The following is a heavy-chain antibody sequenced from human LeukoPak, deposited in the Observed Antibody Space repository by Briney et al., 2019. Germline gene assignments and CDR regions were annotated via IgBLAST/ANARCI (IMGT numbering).Heavy chain of an antibody. CDR1: GGSFSGYY. D-gene: IGHD2-15*01. Sequence: SETLSLTCAVYGGSFSGYYWSWIRQPPRKGLEWSGEINHSGSTNYNPSLKSRVTISVDTSKNQFSLKLSSVSAADTAVYYCARQIGWYFDYWGQGTLVTVSS. CDR2: INHSGST. V-gene: IGHV4-34*01. J-gene: IGHJ4*02. CDR3: ARQIGWYFDY.